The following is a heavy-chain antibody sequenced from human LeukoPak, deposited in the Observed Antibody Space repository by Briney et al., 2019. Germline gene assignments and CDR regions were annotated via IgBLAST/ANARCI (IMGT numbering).Heavy chain of an antibody. D-gene: IGHD4-17*01. CDR2: IYTSGST. Sequence: PSETLSLTCTVSGGSISSHYWSWIRQPAGKGLEWIGRIYTSGSTNYNPSLKSRVTMSVDTSKNQFSLKLSSVTAADTAVYYCARDRPEDGDYGYYYYYYMDVWGKGTTVTVSS. CDR3: ARDRPEDGDYGYYYYYYMDV. V-gene: IGHV4-4*07. CDR1: GGSISSHY. J-gene: IGHJ6*03.